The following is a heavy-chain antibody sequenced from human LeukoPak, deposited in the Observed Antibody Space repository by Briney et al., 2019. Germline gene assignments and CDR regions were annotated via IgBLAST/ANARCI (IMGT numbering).Heavy chain of an antibody. CDR2: ISSSSNYI. J-gene: IGHJ4*02. Sequence: GGSLRLSCAASGFTFSSYSINWVRQAPGKGLEWVSSISSSSNYIYYADSVKGRFTISRDNAKNSLYLQMNSLRAEDTAVYYCAKDYSASSSWYADYWGRGTLVTVSS. CDR3: AKDYSASSSWYADY. V-gene: IGHV3-21*06. CDR1: GFTFSSYS. D-gene: IGHD6-13*01.